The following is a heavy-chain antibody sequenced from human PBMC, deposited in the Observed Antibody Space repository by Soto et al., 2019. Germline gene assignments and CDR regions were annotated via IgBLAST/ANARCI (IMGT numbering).Heavy chain of an antibody. CDR1: GFTFSSYS. V-gene: IGHV3-23*01. J-gene: IGHJ4*02. D-gene: IGHD3-22*01. CDR2: ISGRGGST. CDR3: AKDLGDYDSNGYYSTFDF. Sequence: EVQLLESGGGLVQPGGSLRLSCAASGFTFSSYSMSWVRQAPGKGLEWVSGISGRGGSTYYADSVKGRFTVSRDNSKNTLYPQMNSVRAEDTAVYYCAKDLGDYDSNGYYSTFDFWGQGTLVTVSS.